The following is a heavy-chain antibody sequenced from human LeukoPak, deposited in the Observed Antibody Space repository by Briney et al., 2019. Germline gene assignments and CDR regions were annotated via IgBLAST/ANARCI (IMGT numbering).Heavy chain of an antibody. CDR1: GFTFSDYY. J-gene: IGHJ6*03. Sequence: GGSLRLSCAASGFTFSDYYMSWIRQAPGKGLEWVSYISSSGSTIYYADSVKGRFTISRDNAKNSLYLQMNSLRAEDTAVYYCARDREDGYNLDYYYMDVWGKGTTVTISS. CDR3: ARDREDGYNLDYYYMDV. CDR2: ISSSGSTI. D-gene: IGHD5-24*01. V-gene: IGHV3-11*01.